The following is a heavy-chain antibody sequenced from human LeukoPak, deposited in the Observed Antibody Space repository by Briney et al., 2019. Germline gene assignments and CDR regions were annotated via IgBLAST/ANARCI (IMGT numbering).Heavy chain of an antibody. J-gene: IGHJ4*02. CDR3: TTDAWVAAAGMGYYFDY. CDR2: IKSKTDGGTT. V-gene: IGHV3-15*01. Sequence: GGSLRLSCGTSGFTFNKSWMSWVRQAPGKGLEWVGRIKSKTDGGTTDYAAPVKGRFTISRDDSKNTLYLQMNSLKTEDTAVYYCTTDAWVAAAGMGYYFDYWGQGTLVTVSS. D-gene: IGHD6-13*01. CDR1: GFTFNKSW.